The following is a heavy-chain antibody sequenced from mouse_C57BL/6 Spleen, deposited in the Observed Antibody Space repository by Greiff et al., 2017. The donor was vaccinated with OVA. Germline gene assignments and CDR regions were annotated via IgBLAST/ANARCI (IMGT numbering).Heavy chain of an antibody. CDR2: IYPRSGNT. D-gene: IGHD1-1*01. CDR1: GYTFTSYG. CDR3: SIWGTTLVSKCDY. Sequence: LVESGAELARPGASVKLSCKASGYTFTSYGISWVKQRTGKGLEWIGEIYPRSGNTYYNEKFKGKATLTADKSSSTAYMELRSLTSEDSAVYFCSIWGTTLVSKCDYWGQGTTLTVSS. V-gene: IGHV1-81*01. J-gene: IGHJ2*01.